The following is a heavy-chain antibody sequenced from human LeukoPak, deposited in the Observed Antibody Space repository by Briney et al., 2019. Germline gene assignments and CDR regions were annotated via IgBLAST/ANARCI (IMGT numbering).Heavy chain of an antibody. CDR2: ISGSGGST. Sequence: GGSLRLSCAASGFTFSSYAMSWVRQAPGKGLEWVSAISGSGGSTYYADSVKGRFTISRDNSKNTLYLQMNSLRAEDTAVYYCAKIVTTGPLYYYGMDVWGQGTTVTVSS. CDR1: GFTFSSYA. V-gene: IGHV3-23*01. J-gene: IGHJ6*02. D-gene: IGHD5-12*01. CDR3: AKIVTTGPLYYYGMDV.